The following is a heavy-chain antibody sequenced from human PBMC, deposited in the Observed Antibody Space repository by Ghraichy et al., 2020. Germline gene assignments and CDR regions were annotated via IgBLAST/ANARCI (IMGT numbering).Heavy chain of an antibody. D-gene: IGHD2-2*01. Sequence: SQTLSLTCTVSGDSLNNYYWSWIRQAPGKGLEWIGSIYHNGRTKYNPSLKRRVTMSVDTSKNQFSLSLTSVTAADTAVFYCARDQEWRASSSGFDPWGQGTLVSVSP. J-gene: IGHJ5*02. CDR3: ARDQEWRASSSGFDP. CDR1: GDSLNNYY. CDR2: IYHNGRT. V-gene: IGHV4-59*01.